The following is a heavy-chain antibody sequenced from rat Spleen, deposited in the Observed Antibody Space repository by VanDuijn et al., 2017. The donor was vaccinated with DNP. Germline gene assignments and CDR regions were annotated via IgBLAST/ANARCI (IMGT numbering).Heavy chain of an antibody. CDR1: GFSLTSNS. CDR3: TYNNYY. V-gene: IGHV2-1*01. D-gene: IGHD1-10*01. J-gene: IGHJ2*01. CDR2: IWGDGTT. Sequence: QVQLKESGPGLVQPSQTLSLICTVSGFSLTSNSVHWIRQPPGKGLEWMGGIWGDGTTDYNSPLKSRLRISRDTSKSQVFLKMNSLQTDDTAIYFCTYNNYYWGQGLMVTVSS.